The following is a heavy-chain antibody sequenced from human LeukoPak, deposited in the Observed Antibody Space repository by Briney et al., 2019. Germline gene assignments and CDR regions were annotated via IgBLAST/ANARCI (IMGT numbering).Heavy chain of an antibody. Sequence: SETLSLTCAVYGGSFSGYYWSWIRQPPGKGLEWIGEINHSGSTNYNPSLKSRVTISVDTSKNQFSLKLSSVTAADTAVYYCARPGPIAAAGTLTGAFDYWGQGTLVTVSS. CDR2: INHSGST. V-gene: IGHV4-34*01. D-gene: IGHD6-13*01. CDR1: GGSFSGYY. CDR3: ARPGPIAAAGTLTGAFDY. J-gene: IGHJ4*02.